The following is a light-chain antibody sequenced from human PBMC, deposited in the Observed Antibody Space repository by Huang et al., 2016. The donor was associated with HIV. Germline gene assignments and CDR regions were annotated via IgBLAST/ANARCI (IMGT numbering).Light chain of an antibody. V-gene: IGKV3-15*01. Sequence: EIVMTQSPDTLSVSPGERATLSCRASQSVRDKLAWYQQKPGQAPRPLLHGTSTRGAGVPGRFSGSGSGTEFTLTISSLQSEDCGVYYWQQYESWPPLTFGGGTKVEIK. CDR2: GTS. CDR3: QQYESWPPLT. CDR1: QSVRDK. J-gene: IGKJ4*01.